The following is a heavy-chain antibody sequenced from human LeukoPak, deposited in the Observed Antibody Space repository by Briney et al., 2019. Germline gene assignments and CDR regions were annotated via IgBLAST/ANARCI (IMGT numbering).Heavy chain of an antibody. D-gene: IGHD3/OR15-3a*01. J-gene: IGHJ6*03. Sequence: GGSLRLSCTASGFTFSGFWMTWVRQAPGKGLEWVSNIKQDGSGKYYVDSVKVRFTISRDNAKSSLYLQMTSLRAEDTDVYYCASDPGRVDDYYYYYMDVWGKGTTVTVSS. CDR3: ASDPGRVDDYYYYYMDV. CDR1: GFTFSGFW. V-gene: IGHV3-7*01. CDR2: IKQDGSGK.